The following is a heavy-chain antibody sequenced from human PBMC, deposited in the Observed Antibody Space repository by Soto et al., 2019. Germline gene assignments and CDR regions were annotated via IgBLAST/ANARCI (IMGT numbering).Heavy chain of an antibody. CDR2: ISSSSSYI. CDR1: GFTFSSYS. CDR3: ARRYCSSTSCYLPGTYDY. D-gene: IGHD2-2*01. Sequence: GGSLRLSCAASGFTFSSYSMNWVRQAPGKGLEWVSSISSSSSYIYYADSVKGRFTISRDNAKNSLYLQMNSLRAEDTAVYYCARRYCSSTSCYLPGTYDYWGQGTLVTVSS. V-gene: IGHV3-21*01. J-gene: IGHJ4*02.